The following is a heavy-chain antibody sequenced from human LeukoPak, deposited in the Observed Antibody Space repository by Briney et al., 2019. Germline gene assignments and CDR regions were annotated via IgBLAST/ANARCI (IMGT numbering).Heavy chain of an antibody. CDR1: GFTFSSYE. V-gene: IGHV3-48*03. CDR3: ARAGDYGDYVVDY. Sequence: GGSLRLSCAASGFTFSSYEMNWVRQAPGKGLEWVSYISSSGSTIYYADSVKGRFTISRDNAKNSLYLQMNSLRAEDTAVYYCARAGDYGDYVVDYWGQGTLVTASS. D-gene: IGHD4-17*01. J-gene: IGHJ4*02. CDR2: ISSSGSTI.